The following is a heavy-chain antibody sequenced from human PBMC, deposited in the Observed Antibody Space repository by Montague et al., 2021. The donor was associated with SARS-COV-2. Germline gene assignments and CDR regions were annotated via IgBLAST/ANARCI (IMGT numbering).Heavy chain of an antibody. CDR3: ARTDYISSWFGAKRCFDP. J-gene: IGHJ5*02. D-gene: IGHD6-13*01. CDR1: GGSLSAYY. V-gene: IGHV4-34*01. CDR2: INHSGST. Sequence: SETLSLTCAVYGGSLSAYYWSWIRQPPGKGLEWIGEINHSGSTNYNPSLKRSVTISVDTSQNQLSLKLSSVTAADTAVYYCARTDYISSWFGAKRCFDPWGHGTLVTVSS.